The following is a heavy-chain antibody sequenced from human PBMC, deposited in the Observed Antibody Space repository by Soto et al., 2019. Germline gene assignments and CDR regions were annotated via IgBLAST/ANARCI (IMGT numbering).Heavy chain of an antibody. CDR3: AKDLEYSSGSEY. CDR2: TSGSGGST. CDR1: GFTFSSYA. Sequence: EVQLLESGGGLVQPGGSLRLSCAASGFTFSSYAMSWVRQAPGKGLEWVSATSGSGGSTYYADSVKGRFTISRDNSKNTLYMQMNSLKAEDTAVYYWAKDLEYSSGSEYWGQGTLVTVSS. V-gene: IGHV3-23*01. D-gene: IGHD6-19*01. J-gene: IGHJ4*02.